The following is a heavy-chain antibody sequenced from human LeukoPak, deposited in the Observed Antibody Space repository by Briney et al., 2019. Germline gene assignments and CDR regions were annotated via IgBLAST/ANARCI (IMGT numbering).Heavy chain of an antibody. CDR3: ARAAYCGGDCYLFDY. Sequence: PSETLSLTCSVSGGSISNVNYYWAWIRQPPGKGLEWIASIYYSGSTYYNSSLKSRVTISVDTPKNQFSLKLSSLTAADTAVYYCARAAYCGGDCYLFDYWGQGTLVTVFS. J-gene: IGHJ4*02. CDR1: GGSISNVNYY. V-gene: IGHV4-39*01. D-gene: IGHD2-21*02. CDR2: IYYSGST.